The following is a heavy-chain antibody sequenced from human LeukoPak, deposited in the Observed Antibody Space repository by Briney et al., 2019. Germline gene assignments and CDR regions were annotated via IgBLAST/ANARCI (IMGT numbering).Heavy chain of an antibody. J-gene: IGHJ4*02. CDR1: GFTFSSYA. V-gene: IGHV3-23*01. CDR3: AKRDGNYSPFEY. CDR2: ISSSGDNT. D-gene: IGHD1-7*01. Sequence: PGGSLRLSCAASGFTFSSYAMSWVRQAPGMGLEWVSTISSSGDNTYYADSVKGRFTISRDNSKNTLYLQMHSLRAGDTALYYCAKRDGNYSPFEYWGQGTLVTVSS.